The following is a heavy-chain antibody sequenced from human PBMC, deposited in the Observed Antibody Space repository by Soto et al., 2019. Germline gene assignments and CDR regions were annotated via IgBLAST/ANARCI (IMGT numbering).Heavy chain of an antibody. Sequence: EVQLVESGGGLVKPGGSLRLSCAASGFTFSSYSMNWVRQAPGKGLEWVSSISSSSSYIYYADSVKGRFTISRDNAKNSLYLQMNSLRAEDTAVYYCASMAVQLERRGDFDYWGHGTLVTVSS. CDR3: ASMAVQLERRGDFDY. V-gene: IGHV3-21*01. D-gene: IGHD1-1*01. J-gene: IGHJ4*01. CDR2: ISSSSSYI. CDR1: GFTFSSYS.